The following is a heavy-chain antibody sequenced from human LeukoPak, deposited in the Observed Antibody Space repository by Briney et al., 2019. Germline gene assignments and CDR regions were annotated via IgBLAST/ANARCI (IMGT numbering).Heavy chain of an antibody. J-gene: IGHJ5*02. D-gene: IGHD3-22*01. CDR1: GGTFSSYA. V-gene: IGHV1-69*05. CDR2: IIPIFGTA. Sequence: SVKVSCKASGGTFSSYAVSWVRQAPGQGLEWMGRIIPIFGTANYAQKFQGRVTITTDESTSTAYMELSSLRSEDTAVYYCAKDHRYYYDSSGYYDYNWFDPWGQGTLVTVSS. CDR3: AKDHRYYYDSSGYYDYNWFDP.